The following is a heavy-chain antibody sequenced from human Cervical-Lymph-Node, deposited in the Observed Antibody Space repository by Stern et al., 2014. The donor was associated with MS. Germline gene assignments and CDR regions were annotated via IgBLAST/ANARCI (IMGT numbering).Heavy chain of an antibody. CDR2: IWYDGSNK. J-gene: IGHJ4*02. CDR3: ARDTNHYGH. CDR1: GFTFSSYG. D-gene: IGHD4-17*01. V-gene: IGHV3-33*01. Sequence: VQLVESGGGVVQPGRSLRLSCAASGFTFSSYGMHWVRQAPGKGLEWVAVIWYDGSNKYYADSVKVRFTISRDNSKNTLYLQMNSLRAEDTAVYYCARDTNHYGHWGQGTLVTVSS.